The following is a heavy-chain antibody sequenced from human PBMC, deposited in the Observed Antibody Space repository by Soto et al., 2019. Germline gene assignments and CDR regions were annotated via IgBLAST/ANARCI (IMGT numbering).Heavy chain of an antibody. J-gene: IGHJ2*01. CDR1: GGTFSSYT. Sequence: GASVKVSCKASGGTFSSYTISCVRQAPGQGLEWMGRIIPILGIANYAQKFQGRVTITADKSTSTAYMELSSLRSEDTAVYYCARVNSSSWFNYDSAPWYFDLWXRGTLVTVSS. CDR3: ARVNSSSWFNYDSAPWYFDL. CDR2: IIPILGIA. V-gene: IGHV1-69*02. D-gene: IGHD6-13*01.